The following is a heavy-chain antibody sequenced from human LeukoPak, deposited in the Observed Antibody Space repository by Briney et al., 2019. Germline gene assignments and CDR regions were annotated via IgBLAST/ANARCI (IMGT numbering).Heavy chain of an antibody. CDR1: GGSISSGGYY. Sequence: SQTLSLTCTVSGGSISSGGYYWSWIRQHPGKGLEWIGYIYYSGSTNYNPSLKSRVTISVDTSKNQFSLKLSSVTAADTAVYYCARVLYYDFWSGPYYFDYWGQGTLVTVSS. CDR2: IYYSGST. V-gene: IGHV4-31*03. CDR3: ARVLYYDFWSGPYYFDY. D-gene: IGHD3-3*01. J-gene: IGHJ4*02.